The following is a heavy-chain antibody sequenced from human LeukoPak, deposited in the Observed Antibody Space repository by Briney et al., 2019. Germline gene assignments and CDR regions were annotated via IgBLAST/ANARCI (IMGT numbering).Heavy chain of an antibody. Sequence: PSETLSLTCAVYGGSFSGYYWSWIPQPPGKGLERIGEINHSGSTNYNPSLKSRVTISVDTSKNQFSLKLSSVTAADTAVYYCARARGSSCWYGRFDWFDPWGQGTLVTVSS. V-gene: IGHV4-34*01. CDR3: ARARGSSCWYGRFDWFDP. D-gene: IGHD6-19*01. CDR2: INHSGST. CDR1: GGSFSGYY. J-gene: IGHJ5*02.